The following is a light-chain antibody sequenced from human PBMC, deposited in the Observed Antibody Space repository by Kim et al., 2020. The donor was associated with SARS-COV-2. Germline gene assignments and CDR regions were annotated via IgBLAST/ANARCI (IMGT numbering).Light chain of an antibody. J-gene: IGLJ1*01. CDR2: DNT. CDR3: QSYDSSLTGYA. CDR1: SSNIGPGYA. V-gene: IGLV1-40*01. Sequence: GVSIAGAGSSSNIGPGYAVHWYQQLPGTAPKLLIFDNTKRPSGVPDRFSGSKSGTSASLAITGLQPEDEADYYCQSYDSSLTGYAFGTGTQVTVL.